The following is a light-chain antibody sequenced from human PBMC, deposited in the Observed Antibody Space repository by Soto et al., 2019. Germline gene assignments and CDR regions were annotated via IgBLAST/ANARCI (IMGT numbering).Light chain of an antibody. CDR3: LQDYSYPWT. J-gene: IGKJ1*01. CDR2: AAS. Sequence: DIQMTQSPSTLSASVGDRVTITCRASQSISSWLAWYQQKPGKDPKLLIYAASSLQSGVPSRFSGSASGTDFTLTISSLQPEDFATYYCLQDYSYPWTFGQGTKVDI. V-gene: IGKV1-5*01. CDR1: QSISSW.